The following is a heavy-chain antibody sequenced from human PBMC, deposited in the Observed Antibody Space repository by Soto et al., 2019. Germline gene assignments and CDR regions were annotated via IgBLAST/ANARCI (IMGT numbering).Heavy chain of an antibody. CDR3: ASSLAVAAPGDAFDI. Sequence: SXKVSCKASGYTXTGYYMHWVRQAPGQGLEWMGWINPNSCGTNYAQKFQGRVTMTRDTSISTAYMELSRLRSYDTAVYYCASSLAVAAPGDAFDIWGQGTMVTVSS. CDR1: GYTXTGYY. J-gene: IGHJ3*02. D-gene: IGHD6-19*01. CDR2: INPNSCGT. V-gene: IGHV1-2*02.